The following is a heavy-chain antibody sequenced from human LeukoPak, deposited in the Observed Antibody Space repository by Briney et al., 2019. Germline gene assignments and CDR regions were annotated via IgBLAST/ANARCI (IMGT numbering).Heavy chain of an antibody. CDR3: VRVRIAAALDY. D-gene: IGHD6-13*01. J-gene: IGHJ4*02. V-gene: IGHV1-46*01. Sequence: ASVKVSCKASGYTFTSYYMHWVRQAPGQGLEWMGIINPSGGSTSYAQKFQGRVTMTRDTSTSTVYMELSSLRSEDTAVYYCVRVRIAAALDYWGQGTLVTVSS. CDR1: GYTFTSYY. CDR2: INPSGGST.